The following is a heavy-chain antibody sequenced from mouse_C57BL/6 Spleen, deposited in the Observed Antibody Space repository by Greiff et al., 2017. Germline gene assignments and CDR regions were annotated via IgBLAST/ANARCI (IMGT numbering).Heavy chain of an antibody. J-gene: IGHJ3*01. D-gene: IGHD3-2*02. V-gene: IGHV3-6*01. Sequence: DVKLQESGPGLVKPSQSLSLTCSVTGYSITSGYYWNWIRQFPGNKLEWMGYISYDGSNNYNPSLKNRVSITRDTSKNQFFLKLNAVTTEDTATYYGARMTAQAMFAYWGQGTLVTVSA. CDR3: ARMTAQAMFAY. CDR1: GYSITSGYY. CDR2: ISYDGSN.